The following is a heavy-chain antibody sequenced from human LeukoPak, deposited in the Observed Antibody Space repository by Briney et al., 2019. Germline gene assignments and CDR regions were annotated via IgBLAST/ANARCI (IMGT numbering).Heavy chain of an antibody. CDR3: ATGGHYFGD. J-gene: IGHJ4*02. Sequence: GGSLRLSCAASRITIRDAWLSWVRQDPGRGLEWIARIARETDGRTTDYGAPVKGRFIISRDDSKSMVYLQMNNLKNEDTAIYYCATGGHYFGDWGPGTLVTVSS. CDR2: IARETDGRTT. CDR1: RITIRDAW. V-gene: IGHV3-15*04.